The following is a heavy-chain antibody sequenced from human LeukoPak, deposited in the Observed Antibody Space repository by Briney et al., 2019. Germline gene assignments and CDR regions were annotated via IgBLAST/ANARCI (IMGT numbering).Heavy chain of an antibody. CDR2: IIPIFGTA. Sequence: SVKVSCKASGGTFSSYAISWVRQAPGQGLEWMGGIIPIFGTANYAQKFQGRVTITADESTSTAYMELSSLRSEDTAVYYCARDRNIVATLDAFDIWGQGTMVTASS. CDR3: ARDRNIVATLDAFDI. J-gene: IGHJ3*02. D-gene: IGHD5-12*01. V-gene: IGHV1-69*01. CDR1: GGTFSSYA.